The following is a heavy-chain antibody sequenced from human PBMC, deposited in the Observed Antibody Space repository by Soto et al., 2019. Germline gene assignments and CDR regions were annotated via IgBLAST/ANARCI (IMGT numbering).Heavy chain of an antibody. D-gene: IGHD3-9*01. CDR3: ARGYRFDWLLEGFDP. V-gene: IGHV1-8*01. Sequence: QVQLVQSGAEVKKPGASVKVSCKASGYTFTSYDINWVRQATGQGLEWMGWMNPNSGNTGYAQKFQGRVTMXXNXSRXTAYMELSSLRSEDTAVYYCARGYRFDWLLEGFDPWGQGTLVTVSS. CDR1: GYTFTSYD. CDR2: MNPNSGNT. J-gene: IGHJ5*02.